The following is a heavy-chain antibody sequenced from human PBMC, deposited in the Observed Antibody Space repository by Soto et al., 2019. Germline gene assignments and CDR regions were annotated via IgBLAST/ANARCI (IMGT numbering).Heavy chain of an antibody. J-gene: IGHJ4*02. CDR3: VRGGALSTSWYWGDGLDS. D-gene: IGHD6-13*01. Sequence: QVQLEQSGSEVKKSGSSVKVSCKASGYSFSSHAITWVRQAPGQGLEWMGGIIPVFGTPSYAQKFQGRVTIAADKSTKASYLVLRSLISEDTAVYYSVRGGALSTSWYWGDGLDSLGQRTQVTVSS. V-gene: IGHV1-69*06. CDR2: IIPVFGTP. CDR1: GYSFSSHA.